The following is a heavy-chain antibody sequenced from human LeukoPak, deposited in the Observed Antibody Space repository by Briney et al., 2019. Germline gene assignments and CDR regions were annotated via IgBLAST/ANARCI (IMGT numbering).Heavy chain of an antibody. V-gene: IGHV3-30*18. CDR2: ISYDGSNK. CDR3: AKRYGIAVAGPGCMDV. D-gene: IGHD6-19*01. Sequence: GGSLRLSCAASGFTFSSYGMHWVRQAPGKGLGWVAAISYDGSNKYYTDSVKSRFTISRDNSKSTLYLQMNSLRAEDTAVYYCAKRYGIAVAGPGCMDVRGQGTTVTVSS. J-gene: IGHJ6*02. CDR1: GFTFSSYG.